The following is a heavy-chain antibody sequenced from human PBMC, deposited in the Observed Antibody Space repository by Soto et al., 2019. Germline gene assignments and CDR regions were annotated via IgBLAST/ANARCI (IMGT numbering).Heavy chain of an antibody. V-gene: IGHV1-69*01. CDR3: ARDLITIFGVVIIGRRPEYYYGMDV. Sequence: QVQLVQSGAEVKKPGSSVKVSCKASGGTFSSYAISWVRQAPGQGLEWMGGIIPIFGTANYAQKFQGRVTITAAESTSTAYMELSSLRSEDTAVYYCARDLITIFGVVIIGRRPEYYYGMDVWGQGTTVTVSS. J-gene: IGHJ6*02. CDR2: IIPIFGTA. CDR1: GGTFSSYA. D-gene: IGHD3-3*01.